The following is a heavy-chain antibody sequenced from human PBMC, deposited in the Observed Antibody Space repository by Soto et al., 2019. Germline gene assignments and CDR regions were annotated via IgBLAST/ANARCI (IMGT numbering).Heavy chain of an antibody. V-gene: IGHV4-59*01. Sequence: PSETLSLTCTVSGGSISSYYWSWIRQPPGKGLEWIGYIYYSGSTNYNPSLKSRVTISVDTSKNQFSQKLSSVTAADTDVEYCASLGQLGVPWGQGTLVTVSS. J-gene: IGHJ5*02. CDR1: GGSISSYY. D-gene: IGHD6-6*01. CDR3: ASLGQLGVP. CDR2: IYYSGST.